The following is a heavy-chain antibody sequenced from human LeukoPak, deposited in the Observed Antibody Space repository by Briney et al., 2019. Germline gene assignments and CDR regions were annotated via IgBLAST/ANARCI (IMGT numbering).Heavy chain of an antibody. CDR2: ISAYNGNT. D-gene: IGHD6-13*01. CDR1: GYTFTSYG. Sequence: GASVKVSGKASGYTFTSYGISWVRQAPGQGLEWMGGISAYNGNTNYAQKLQGRVTMTTDTSTSTAYMELRSLRSDDTAVYYCARDSSSWYLAYYYGMDVWGQGTTVTVSS. CDR3: ARDSSSWYLAYYYGMDV. V-gene: IGHV1-18*01. J-gene: IGHJ6*02.